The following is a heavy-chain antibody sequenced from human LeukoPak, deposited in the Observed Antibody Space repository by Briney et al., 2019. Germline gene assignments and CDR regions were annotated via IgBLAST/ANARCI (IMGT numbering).Heavy chain of an antibody. CDR3: VKGAVATIVFGYFDL. V-gene: IGHV3-64D*09. CDR2: ISNNGGST. J-gene: IGHJ2*01. CDR1: GFTFNSYA. D-gene: IGHD5-24*01. Sequence: GGSLRLSCSASGFTFNSYAMHWVRQAPAKGLEHVSAISNNGGSTSYADSVKGRFNISRDNSKNTVYLQMSSLSDEDTAVYYCVKGAVATIVFGYFDLWGRGTLVTVSS.